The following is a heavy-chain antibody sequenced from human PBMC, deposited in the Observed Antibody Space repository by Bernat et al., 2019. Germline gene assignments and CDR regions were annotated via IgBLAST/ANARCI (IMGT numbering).Heavy chain of an antibody. CDR1: GGSISSYY. J-gene: IGHJ5*02. CDR3: ARQTYLGGELMAWFDP. Sequence: QVQLQESGPGLVKPSETLSLTCTVSGGSISSYYWSWIRQPPGKGLEWIGYIYYSGSTNYNPSLKSRVTISVDTSKNQFSLKLSSVTAADTAVYYCARQTYLGGELMAWFDPWGQGTLVTVSS. D-gene: IGHD3-10*01. V-gene: IGHV4-59*01. CDR2: IYYSGST.